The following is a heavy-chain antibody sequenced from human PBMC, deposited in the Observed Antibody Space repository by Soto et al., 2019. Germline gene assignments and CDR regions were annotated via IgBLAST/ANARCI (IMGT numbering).Heavy chain of an antibody. CDR2: IGTSGDTM. V-gene: IGHV3-48*03. CDR1: VFTFSNYE. CDR3: ARERGYKVNYLYNWFDP. Sequence: GGSLRLSCAASVFTFSNYEMNWVRHSPGKEPEWISYIGTSGDTMYYADSVRGRFTVSRDNAKNSLFLQMTSLRAEDTAVYYCARERGYKVNYLYNWFDPWGQGTPVTVSX. J-gene: IGHJ5*02. D-gene: IGHD5-18*01.